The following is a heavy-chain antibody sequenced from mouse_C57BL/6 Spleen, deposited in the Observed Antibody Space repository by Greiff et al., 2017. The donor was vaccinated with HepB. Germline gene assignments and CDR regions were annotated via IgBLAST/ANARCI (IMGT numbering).Heavy chain of an antibody. Sequence: EVKLVESGGDLVKPGGSLKLSCAASGFTFSSYGMSWVRQTPDKRLEWVATISSGGSYTYYPDSVKGRFTISRDNAKNTLYLQMSSLKSEDTAMYYCARGFQYYDYDEAWFAYWGQGTLVTVSA. CDR2: ISSGGSYT. CDR1: GFTFSSYG. J-gene: IGHJ3*01. CDR3: ARGFQYYDYDEAWFAY. D-gene: IGHD2-4*01. V-gene: IGHV5-6*02.